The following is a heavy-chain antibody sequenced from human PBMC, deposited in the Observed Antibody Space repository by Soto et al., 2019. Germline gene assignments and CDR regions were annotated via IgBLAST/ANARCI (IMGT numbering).Heavy chain of an antibody. Sequence: QVQLQESGPGLVKPSGTLSLTCAVSSGSISSSNWWSWVRQPPGKGLEWIGEIYHSGSTNYNPSLKRRATISVDKSKNQFSLKLSSVTAADTAVYYCARGKFGEVFGLFDPWGQGTLVTVSS. CDR3: ARGKFGEVFGLFDP. CDR2: IYHSGST. V-gene: IGHV4-4*02. CDR1: SGSISSSNW. J-gene: IGHJ5*02. D-gene: IGHD3-10*01.